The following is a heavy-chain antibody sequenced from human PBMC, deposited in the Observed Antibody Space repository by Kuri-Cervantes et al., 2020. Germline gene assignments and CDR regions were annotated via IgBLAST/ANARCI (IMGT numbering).Heavy chain of an antibody. D-gene: IGHD2-21*02. V-gene: IGHV3-23*01. J-gene: IGHJ4*02. CDR1: GFTFNSYA. Sequence: GESLKISCAASGFTFNSYAMSWVRQAPGKGLEWVSAISGSGGSTYYADSVKGRFTISRDNSKNTLYLQMNSLRAEDTAVCYCAKEALAYCGGDCYSPLDYWGQGTPVTVSS. CDR3: AKEALAYCGGDCYSPLDY. CDR2: ISGSGGST.